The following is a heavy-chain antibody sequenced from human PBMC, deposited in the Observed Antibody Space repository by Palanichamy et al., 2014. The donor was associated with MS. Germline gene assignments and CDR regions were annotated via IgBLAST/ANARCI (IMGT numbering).Heavy chain of an antibody. CDR1: GGSINSGGYY. Sequence: QVQLQESGPGLVKPSQTLSLTCTVSGGSINSGGYYWSWIRQSAGKGLEWIGRIDSRGSADYSPYLKSRVTISVDSSKTQFSLKLSSVTAADTAVYYCARGEEFSSGLAYWGQGTLVTVSS. J-gene: IGHJ4*02. CDR2: IDSRGSA. V-gene: IGHV4-61*02. CDR3: ARGEEFSSGLAY. D-gene: IGHD3-22*01.